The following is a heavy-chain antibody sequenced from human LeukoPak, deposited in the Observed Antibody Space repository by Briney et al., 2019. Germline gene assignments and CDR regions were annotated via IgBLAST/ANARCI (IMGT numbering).Heavy chain of an antibody. Sequence: GGSLRLSCAASGFTFSSYSMNWVRQAPGKGLEWVSSISSSSSYMYYADSVKGRFTISRDNAKKSLYLQMSSLRVEDTAVYYCARTRGYDGYDAFDIWGQGTKVTVSS. D-gene: IGHD5-12*01. CDR3: ARTRGYDGYDAFDI. V-gene: IGHV3-21*01. CDR1: GFTFSSYS. CDR2: ISSSSSYM. J-gene: IGHJ3*02.